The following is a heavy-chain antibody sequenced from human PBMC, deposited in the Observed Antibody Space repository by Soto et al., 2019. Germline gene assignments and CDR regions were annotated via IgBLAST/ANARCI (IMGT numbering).Heavy chain of an antibody. Sequence: LRLSCAASGFTFSRHWISWVRQAPGKGLEWVASIKEGGSEKYYVDSVKGRFTISRDNAKNSLYLQMNSLRAEDTAVYYCARDVLYRHSSSDYWGQGTLVTLS. J-gene: IGHJ4*02. CDR2: IKEGGSEK. CDR1: GFTFSRHW. D-gene: IGHD6-19*01. CDR3: ARDVLYRHSSSDY. V-gene: IGHV3-7*03.